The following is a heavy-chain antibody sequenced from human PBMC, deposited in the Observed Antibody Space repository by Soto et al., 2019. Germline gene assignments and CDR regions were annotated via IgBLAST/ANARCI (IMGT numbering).Heavy chain of an antibody. D-gene: IGHD6-13*01. Sequence: EVQLVESGGGLVQPGGSLSLSCAASGFTFSSYWMSWVRQAPGKGLEWVANVKQDGSATYYVDSVRGRFTISRDNAKSSLYLQMNSLRAEDTAVYYCATSAAAPGNYWGQGTLVTVSS. CDR1: GFTFSSYW. V-gene: IGHV3-7*01. CDR2: VKQDGSAT. CDR3: ATSAAAPGNY. J-gene: IGHJ4*02.